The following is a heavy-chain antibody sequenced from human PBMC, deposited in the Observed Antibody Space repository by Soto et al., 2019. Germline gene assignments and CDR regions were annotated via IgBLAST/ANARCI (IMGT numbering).Heavy chain of an antibody. Sequence: QVQLVESGGGVVQPGRSLRLSCAASGFTFSSYGMHWVRQAPGKGLEWVAVIWYDGSNKYYADSVKGRFTISRDNSKNTLYLQMNSLRAEDTAGYYCATLHTSVDYWGQGTLVTVSS. J-gene: IGHJ4*02. D-gene: IGHD2-2*02. CDR3: ATLHTSVDY. V-gene: IGHV3-33*01. CDR2: IWYDGSNK. CDR1: GFTFSSYG.